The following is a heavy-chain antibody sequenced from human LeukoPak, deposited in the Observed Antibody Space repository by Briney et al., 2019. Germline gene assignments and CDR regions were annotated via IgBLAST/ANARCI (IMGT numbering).Heavy chain of an antibody. V-gene: IGHV1-18*01. Sequence: ASVKVSCKASGYTFTSYDINWVRQAPGQGLEWMGWISAYNGNTNYAQKLQGRVTMTTDTSTSTAYMELGSLRSDDTAVYYCAREGPPYCSSTSCPLASWGQGTLVTVSS. CDR2: ISAYNGNT. D-gene: IGHD2-2*01. CDR3: AREGPPYCSSTSCPLAS. CDR1: GYTFTSYD. J-gene: IGHJ4*02.